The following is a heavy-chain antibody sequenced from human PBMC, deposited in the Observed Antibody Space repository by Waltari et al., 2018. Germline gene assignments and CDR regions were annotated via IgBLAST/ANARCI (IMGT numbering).Heavy chain of an antibody. CDR2: SGSDGSST. CDR1: GFSFSSYW. V-gene: IGHV3-74*01. CDR3: TRPFGTVSFSGSFAV. J-gene: IGHJ4*02. Sequence: EMQLVESGGGLVQPGGSLRLSCAASGFSFSSYWMHWVRQAPGKGLVWVSGSGSDGSSTTNADLVKGRFTISRDTAKNTLYLQMNSLRVEDTAVYYCTRPFGTVSFSGSFAVWGQGTLVTVSS. D-gene: IGHD1-26*01.